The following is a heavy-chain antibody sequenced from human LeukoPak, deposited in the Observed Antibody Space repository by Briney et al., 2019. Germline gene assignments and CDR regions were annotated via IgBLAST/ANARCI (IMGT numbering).Heavy chain of an antibody. CDR2: ISYDGSNK. Sequence: GGSLRLSCAASGFTFSSYGMHWVRQAPGKGLEWVAVISYDGSNKYYADSVKGRFTISRDNSKNTLYLQTNSLRAEDTAVYYCAKGNYYDSSGPDYWGQGTLVTVSS. J-gene: IGHJ4*02. CDR1: GFTFSSYG. V-gene: IGHV3-30*18. D-gene: IGHD3-22*01. CDR3: AKGNYYDSSGPDY.